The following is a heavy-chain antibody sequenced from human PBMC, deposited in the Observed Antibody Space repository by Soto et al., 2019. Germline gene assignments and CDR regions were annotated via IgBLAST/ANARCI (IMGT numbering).Heavy chain of an antibody. CDR2: IYYSGST. J-gene: IGHJ4*02. D-gene: IGHD6-19*01. CDR1: GGSISSYY. V-gene: IGHV4-59*01. Sequence: SETLSLTCTVSGGSISSYYWGWIRQPPGKGLEWIGYIYYSGSTNYNPSLKSRVTISVDTSKNQFSLKLSSVTAADTAVYYCAREYSSGWYFDYWGQGTLVTVSS. CDR3: AREYSSGWYFDY.